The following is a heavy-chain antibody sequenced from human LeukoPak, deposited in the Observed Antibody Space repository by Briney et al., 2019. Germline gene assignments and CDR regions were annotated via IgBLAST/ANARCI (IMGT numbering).Heavy chain of an antibody. CDR1: GFTFSSYS. D-gene: IGHD2-2*03. CDR2: ISSSSSYI. CDR3: ARAHGYCSSTSCYFDY. Sequence: PGGSLRLSCAASGFTFSSYSMNWVRQAPGKGLEWVSSISSSSSYIYYADSVKGRFTISRDNAKNSLYLQMNSLRAEDTAVYYCARAHGYCSSTSCYFDYWGQGTLVTVSS. V-gene: IGHV3-21*01. J-gene: IGHJ4*02.